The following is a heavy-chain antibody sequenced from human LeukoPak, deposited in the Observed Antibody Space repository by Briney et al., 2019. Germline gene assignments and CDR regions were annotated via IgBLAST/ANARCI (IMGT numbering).Heavy chain of an antibody. J-gene: IGHJ4*02. CDR2: INHSGST. CDR3: ARGVHFWDSGSYYNY. D-gene: IGHD3-10*01. V-gene: IGHV4-39*07. CDR1: GASISSSSYY. Sequence: PSETLSLTCTVSGASISSSSYYWGWIRQPPGKGLEWIGEINHSGSTNYNPSLKSRVTISVDTSKNQFSLKLSSVTAADTAVYYCARGVHFWDSGSYYNYWGQGTLVTVSS.